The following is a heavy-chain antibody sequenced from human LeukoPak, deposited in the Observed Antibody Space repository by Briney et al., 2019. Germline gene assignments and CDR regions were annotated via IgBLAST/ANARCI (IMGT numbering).Heavy chain of an antibody. CDR2: IYYSEGT. Sequence: SETLSLTCTVSGGSISSSLYYWVWIRQPPGKGLEWIGSIYYSEGTYYNPSLKSRVTISVDTSKNQFSLKLSSVTAADTAVYYCARGVGAYYMDVWGKGTTVTISS. CDR3: ARGVGAYYMDV. J-gene: IGHJ6*03. CDR1: GGSISSSLYY. V-gene: IGHV4-39*01. D-gene: IGHD1-26*01.